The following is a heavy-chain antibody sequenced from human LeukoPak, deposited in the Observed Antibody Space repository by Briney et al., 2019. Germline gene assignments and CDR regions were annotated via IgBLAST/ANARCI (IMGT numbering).Heavy chain of an antibody. CDR2: INHSGST. J-gene: IGHJ6*03. Sequence: SETLSLTCAVYGGSFSGYYWSWIRQPPGKGLEWIGEINHSGSTNYNPSLKSRVTISVDTSKNQFSLKLSSVTAADTAVYYCARVTGSGWDPDYYYYMDVWGKGTTATISS. D-gene: IGHD6-19*01. CDR1: GGSFSGYY. CDR3: ARVTGSGWDPDYYYYMDV. V-gene: IGHV4-34*01.